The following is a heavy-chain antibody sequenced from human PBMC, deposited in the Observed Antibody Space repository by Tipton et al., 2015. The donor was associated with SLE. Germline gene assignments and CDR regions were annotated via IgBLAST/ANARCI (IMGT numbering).Heavy chain of an antibody. CDR2: IYTSGST. D-gene: IGHD1-26*01. CDR1: GGSISSYY. Sequence: TLSLTCTVSGGSISSYYWSWIRQPAGKGLEWIGRIYTSGSTNYNPSLKSRVTMSVDTSKNQFPLKLSSVTAADTAVYYCAREGLEWELLGWFDPWGQGTLVTVSS. CDR3: AREGLEWELLGWFDP. J-gene: IGHJ5*02. V-gene: IGHV4-4*07.